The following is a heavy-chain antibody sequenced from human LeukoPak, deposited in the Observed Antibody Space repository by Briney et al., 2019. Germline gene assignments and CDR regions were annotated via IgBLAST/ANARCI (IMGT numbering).Heavy chain of an antibody. CDR1: GYTFTSYY. CDR3: AQAAAAGTYWFDP. CDR2: INPSGGST. Sequence: ASVKVSCKASGYTFTSYYMHWVRQAPGQGLEWMGIINPSGGSTSYAQKFQGRVTMTRDTSTSTVYMELSSLRSEDTAVYYCAQAAAAGTYWFDPWGQGTLVTVSS. D-gene: IGHD6-13*01. V-gene: IGHV1-46*01. J-gene: IGHJ5*02.